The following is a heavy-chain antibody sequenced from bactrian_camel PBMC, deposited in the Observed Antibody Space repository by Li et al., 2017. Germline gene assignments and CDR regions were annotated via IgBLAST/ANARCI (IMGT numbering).Heavy chain of an antibody. J-gene: IGHJ4*01. Sequence: VQLVESGGGLVQPGDSLKLSCEVTVVSLSNNWIAWVRQAPGKGLEWVSFISAGGEYTYYNAALKGRFTISRDNAKNTLYLELNSLKPEDTAMYYCTKDRSYGTRNWVQSTQGQGTQVTVS. CDR2: ISAGGEYT. V-gene: IGHV3S1*01. CDR1: VVSLSNNW. D-gene: IGHD3*01.